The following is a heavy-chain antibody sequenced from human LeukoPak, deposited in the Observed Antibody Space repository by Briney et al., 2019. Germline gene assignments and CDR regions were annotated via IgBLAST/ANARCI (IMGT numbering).Heavy chain of an antibody. J-gene: IGHJ4*02. D-gene: IGHD6-13*01. CDR1: GFTFSSYG. V-gene: IGHV3-30*18. Sequence: PGGSLRLSCAASGFTFSSYGVHWVRQAPGKGLEWVAVISYDGSNKYYADSVKGRFTISRDNSKNTLYLQMNSLRAEDTAVYYCAKDYGSSWSTSDSLFDYWGQGTLVNVSS. CDR3: AKDYGSSWSTSDSLFDY. CDR2: ISYDGSNK.